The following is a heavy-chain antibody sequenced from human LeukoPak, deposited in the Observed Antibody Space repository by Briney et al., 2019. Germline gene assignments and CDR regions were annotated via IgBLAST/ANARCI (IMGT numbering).Heavy chain of an antibody. CDR3: ARLSGTYFEEFDY. D-gene: IGHD1-26*01. J-gene: IGHJ4*02. CDR2: IYPGDSDT. V-gene: IGHV5-51*01. CDR1: GYNFTTYW. Sequence: GESLKISCKGSGYNFTTYWIGWVRQMPGKGLEWMGIIYPGDSDTTYSPSFQGQVTISADKSISTAYLQWSSLKASGTAMYFCARLSGTYFEEFDYWGQGTLVTVSS.